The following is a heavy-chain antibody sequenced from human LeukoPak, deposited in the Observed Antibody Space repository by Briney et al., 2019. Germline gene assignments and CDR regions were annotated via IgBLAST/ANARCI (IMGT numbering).Heavy chain of an antibody. D-gene: IGHD1-26*01. CDR2: INPNGGGT. Sequence: ASVKVSCKASGYTFSDFYIHWVRQAPGQGLEWMGWINPNGGGTNYAQNFQARVTMTRDTSINTTYMELSRLRSDDTAVYYCARDLPHYTGSVSVSSWFDPWGQGTLVTVSS. V-gene: IGHV1-2*02. CDR3: ARDLPHYTGSVSVSSWFDP. CDR1: GYTFSDFY. J-gene: IGHJ5*02.